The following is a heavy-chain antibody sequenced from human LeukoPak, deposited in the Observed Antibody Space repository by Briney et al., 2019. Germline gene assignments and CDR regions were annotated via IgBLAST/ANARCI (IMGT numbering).Heavy chain of an antibody. D-gene: IGHD6-19*01. V-gene: IGHV4-34*01. Sequence: PSETLSLTCAVYGGSFSGYYWSWIRQPPGKGLEWMGQINHSGSTNYNPSLKSRVTISVDTSKNQFSLKLSSVTAADTAVYYCARGPYSSGWYYYYYYGMDVWGQGTTVTVSS. CDR1: GGSFSGYY. CDR2: INHSGST. J-gene: IGHJ6*02. CDR3: ARGPYSSGWYYYYYYGMDV.